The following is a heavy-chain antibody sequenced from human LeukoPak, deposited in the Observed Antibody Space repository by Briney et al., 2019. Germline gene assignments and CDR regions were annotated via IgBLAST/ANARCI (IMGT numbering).Heavy chain of an antibody. D-gene: IGHD1-26*01. CDR1: GGSISSSSYY. CDR3: ASLRERSYYARGFDY. CDR2: IYYSGST. V-gene: IGHV4-39*01. J-gene: IGHJ4*02. Sequence: SETLSLTCTVSGGSISSSSYYWGWIRQPPGKGLEWIGSIYYSGSTYYSPSLKSRVAISVDTSKNQFSLKLSSVTAADTAVYYCASLRERSYYARGFDYWGQGTLVTVSS.